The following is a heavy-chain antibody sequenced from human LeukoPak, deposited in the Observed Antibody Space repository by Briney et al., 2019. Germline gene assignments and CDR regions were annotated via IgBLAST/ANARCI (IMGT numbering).Heavy chain of an antibody. J-gene: IGHJ4*02. CDR1: GFTFSSTS. CDR3: ASQLGGNVY. V-gene: IGHV3-21*01. D-gene: IGHD3-16*01. Sequence: PGGSLRLSCAASGFTFSSTSMNWVRQAPGKGLEWVSSISSGSSYIFYADSVKGRFTISRDNAKNSLYLQMNSLRAEDTAVYFCASQLGGNVYWGQGTLVTVSS. CDR2: ISSGSSYI.